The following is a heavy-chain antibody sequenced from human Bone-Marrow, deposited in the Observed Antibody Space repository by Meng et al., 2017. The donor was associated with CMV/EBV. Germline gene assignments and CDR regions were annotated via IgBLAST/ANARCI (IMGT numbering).Heavy chain of an antibody. CDR2: MNPNSGNT. V-gene: IGHV1-8*01. CDR1: GYTFTSYD. Sequence: ASVKVSCKASGYTFTSYDINWVRQATGEGLEWMGWMNPNSGNTGYAQKFQGRVTMTRNTSMSTAYMELSSLRSEDTAVYYCASGGRVGSSSIMDVWGQGTTVTVSS. J-gene: IGHJ6*02. D-gene: IGHD1-26*01. CDR3: ASGGRVGSSSIMDV.